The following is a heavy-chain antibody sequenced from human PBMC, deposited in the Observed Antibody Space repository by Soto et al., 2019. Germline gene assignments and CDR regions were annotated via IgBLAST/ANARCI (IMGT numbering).Heavy chain of an antibody. J-gene: IGHJ3*01. D-gene: IGHD1-1*01. CDR2: ITGNGVST. CDR1: GFTFSNYA. V-gene: IGHV3-23*01. CDR3: ANWNEREHAYDV. Sequence: GGSLRLSCAVSGFTFSNYAMAWVRQAPGKGLEYVSSITGNGVSTYYAHSVKGRFTTSSDSSKTTVYLQMNGLRPDDTAVYYCANWNEREHAYDVWGQGTKVTVSS.